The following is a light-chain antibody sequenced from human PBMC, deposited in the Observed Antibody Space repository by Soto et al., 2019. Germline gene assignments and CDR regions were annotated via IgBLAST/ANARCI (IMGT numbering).Light chain of an antibody. J-gene: IGKJ4*01. CDR2: GAS. CDR1: QTVSTS. Sequence: EIVMTQSPATLSVSPGERATLSCRASQTVSTSLAWYQQKPGQYPRILIQGASTRATGIPARFSGSGSGTEFNLTIISLRSEDFAVYFCQQYQNWPLTFGGGTKVEIK. V-gene: IGKV3-15*01. CDR3: QQYQNWPLT.